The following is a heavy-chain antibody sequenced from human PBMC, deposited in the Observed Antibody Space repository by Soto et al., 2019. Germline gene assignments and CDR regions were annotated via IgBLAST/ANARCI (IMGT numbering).Heavy chain of an antibody. J-gene: IGHJ4*02. V-gene: IGHV3-48*01. CDR1: GFTFSSYS. CDR2: ITSSSSTI. Sequence: EVQLVESGGGLVQPGGSLRLSCAASGFTFSSYSMNWVRQAPGKGLEWVSYITSSSSTIHYADSVKGRFTISRDNAKNSLYLQMNRLRAEDTAVYYCASDLYSSNCAYYFDSWGQGPPVNVSA. CDR3: ASDLYSSNCAYYFDS. D-gene: IGHD6-19*01.